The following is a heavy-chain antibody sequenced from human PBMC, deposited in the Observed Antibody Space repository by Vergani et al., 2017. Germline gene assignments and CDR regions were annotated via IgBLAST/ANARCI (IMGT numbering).Heavy chain of an antibody. CDR3: AKKGGSFYYYGVDV. J-gene: IGHJ6*02. CDR1: GYTFGHFD. V-gene: IGHV3-30*02. D-gene: IGHD6-13*01. CDR2: IRYDGSNP. Sequence: QEQLLQSGGGVVQPGGSLRLSCIGSGYTFGHFDMHWVRQAPGKGLAWVAFIRYDGSNPQYLDSVKGRLTISRDNSKDTLFLQMNGLRPEDTGTYFCAKKGGSFYYYGVDVWGQGTTITVSS.